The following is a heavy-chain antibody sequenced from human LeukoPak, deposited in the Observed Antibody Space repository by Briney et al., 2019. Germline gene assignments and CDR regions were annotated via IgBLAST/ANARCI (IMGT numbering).Heavy chain of an antibody. Sequence: GGSLRLSCAASGFTFSSYAMSWVRQAPGKGLEWVSAINGSGGRIYYADSVKGRFTISRDNSKNTLYLQMNSLRAEDTAVYYCAKSRLGDGYNGATYYFDYWGQGTLVTVSS. J-gene: IGHJ4*02. V-gene: IGHV3-23*01. D-gene: IGHD5-24*01. CDR1: GFTFSSYA. CDR3: AKSRLGDGYNGATYYFDY. CDR2: INGSGGRI.